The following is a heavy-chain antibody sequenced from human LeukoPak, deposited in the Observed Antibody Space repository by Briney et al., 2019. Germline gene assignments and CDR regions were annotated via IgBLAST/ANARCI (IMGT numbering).Heavy chain of an antibody. CDR3: ARRGRDGYNLAWYFDY. J-gene: IGHJ4*02. D-gene: IGHD5-24*01. V-gene: IGHV1-18*01. Sequence: ASVKVSCKASGYTFTRYGISWVRQAPGQGLEWMGWVSAYNDNTNYAQKLQGRVTMTTDTSTSTAYMELRSLRSDDTAVYYCARRGRDGYNLAWYFDYWGQGTLVTVSS. CDR2: VSAYNDNT. CDR1: GYTFTRYG.